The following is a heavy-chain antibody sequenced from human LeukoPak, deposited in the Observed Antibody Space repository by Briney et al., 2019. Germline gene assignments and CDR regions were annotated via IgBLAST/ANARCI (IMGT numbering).Heavy chain of an antibody. CDR1: GGTFSSYA. CDR3: ARAPDYCDSSGYLDC. D-gene: IGHD3-22*01. Sequence: SVKVSCKASGGTFSSYAISWVRQAPGQGLEWMGRIIPVFGIANYAQKFQGRVTITADKSTSTAYMELSSLRSEDTAVYYCARAPDYCDSSGYLDCWGQGTLVTVSS. J-gene: IGHJ4*02. V-gene: IGHV1-69*04. CDR2: IIPVFGIA.